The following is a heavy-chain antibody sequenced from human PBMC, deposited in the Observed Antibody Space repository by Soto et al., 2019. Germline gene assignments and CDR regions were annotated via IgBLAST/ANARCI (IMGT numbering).Heavy chain of an antibody. CDR2: IWYDGSNK. Sequence: QVQLVESGGGVVQPGRSLRLSCAASGFTFSSYGMHWVRQAPGKGLEWVAVIWYDGSNKYYADSVKGRFTISRDNSKNTLYLQMNSLRAEDTAVYYCARDGRDIVVVVAATPYYYGMDVWGQGTTVTVPS. D-gene: IGHD2-15*01. CDR1: GFTFSSYG. V-gene: IGHV3-33*01. CDR3: ARDGRDIVVVVAATPYYYGMDV. J-gene: IGHJ6*02.